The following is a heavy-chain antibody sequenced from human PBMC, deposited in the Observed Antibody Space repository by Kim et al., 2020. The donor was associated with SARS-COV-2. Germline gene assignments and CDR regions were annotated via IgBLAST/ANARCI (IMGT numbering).Heavy chain of an antibody. J-gene: IGHJ5*02. CDR3: ARAEYSSSWWFDP. D-gene: IGHD6-6*01. Sequence: NNTPPLKSRVTISVETAKNQVALKLGSVTAADAAVYYCARAEYSSSWWFDPWGQGTLVTVSS. V-gene: IGHV4-59*01.